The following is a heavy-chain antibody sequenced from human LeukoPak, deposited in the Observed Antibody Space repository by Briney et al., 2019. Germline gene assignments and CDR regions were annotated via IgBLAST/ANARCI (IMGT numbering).Heavy chain of an antibody. Sequence: PSETLSLTCTVSGGSISSYYWSWIRQPPGKGLEWSGYIYYSGSTNYNPSLKSRVTISVDTSKNQFSLKLSSVTAADTAVYYCARDFRPLLFLNWFDPWGQGTLVTVSS. CDR2: IYYSGST. V-gene: IGHV4-59*01. J-gene: IGHJ5*02. D-gene: IGHD2-15*01. CDR3: ARDFRPLLFLNWFDP. CDR1: GGSISSYY.